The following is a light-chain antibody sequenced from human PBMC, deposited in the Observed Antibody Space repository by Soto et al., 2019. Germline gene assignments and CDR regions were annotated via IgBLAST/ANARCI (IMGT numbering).Light chain of an antibody. CDR1: QTFSNSF. Sequence: VSTPSPATPSVSPGESVTLSCRASQTFSNSFLSWFQQIPGQAPRLLIYGASMRATGIPDRFSGSGSGTDFTLTISRLEPEDFAVYYCQQCGSSSTSGQGTRLAI. CDR2: GAS. J-gene: IGKJ5*01. V-gene: IGKV3-20*01. CDR3: QQCGSSST.